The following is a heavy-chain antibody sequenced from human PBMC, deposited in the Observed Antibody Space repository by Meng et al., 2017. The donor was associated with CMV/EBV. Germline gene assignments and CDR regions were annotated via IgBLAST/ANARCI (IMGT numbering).Heavy chain of an antibody. Sequence: SAKVSCKASGGTFSSYAISWVRQAPGQGLGWMGGIIPIFGTANYAQKFQGRVTITTDESTSTAYMELSSLRSEDTAVYYCATPVVPAATRSDAFDIWGQGTMVTVSS. CDR1: GGTFSSYA. V-gene: IGHV1-69*05. CDR3: ATPVVPAATRSDAFDI. CDR2: IIPIFGTA. J-gene: IGHJ3*02. D-gene: IGHD2-2*01.